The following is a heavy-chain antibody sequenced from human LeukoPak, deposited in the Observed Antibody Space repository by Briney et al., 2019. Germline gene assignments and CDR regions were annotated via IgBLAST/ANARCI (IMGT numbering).Heavy chain of an antibody. D-gene: IGHD6-19*01. Sequence: ASVKVSCKASGYTFTSYGISWVRQAPGQGLEWMGWISAYNGNTNYAQKLQGRVTTTTDTSTSTAYMELRSLRSDDTAVYYCAAHCIAVAGTPLDYWGQGTLVTVSS. CDR2: ISAYNGNT. CDR3: AAHCIAVAGTPLDY. J-gene: IGHJ4*02. V-gene: IGHV1-18*01. CDR1: GYTFTSYG.